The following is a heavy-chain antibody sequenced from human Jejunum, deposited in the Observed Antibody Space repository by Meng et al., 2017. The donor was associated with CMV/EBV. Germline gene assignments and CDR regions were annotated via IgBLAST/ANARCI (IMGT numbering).Heavy chain of an antibody. CDR1: GFIFSSYS. CDR2: ISSSGSNQ. D-gene: IGHD1-26*01. V-gene: IGHV3-30*04. CDR3: VKDSKELFDF. Sequence: LSCEACGFIFSSYSMHWVRQAPAKGLEWVAVISSSGSNQCYADSVKGRFTISRDNSKNTLYLQMNTLRTEDTAVYYCVKDSKELFDFWGQGTLVTVSS. J-gene: IGHJ4*02.